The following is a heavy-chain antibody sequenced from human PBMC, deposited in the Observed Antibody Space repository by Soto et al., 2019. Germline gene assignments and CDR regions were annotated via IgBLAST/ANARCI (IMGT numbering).Heavy chain of an antibody. D-gene: IGHD6-19*01. CDR2: IWYDGSNK. CDR1: GFTFSSYG. J-gene: IGHJ6*02. CDR3: ARGGSSGGPHRDYYYYGMDV. V-gene: IGHV3-33*01. Sequence: HPGGSLRLSCAASGFTFSSYGMHWVRQAPGKGLEWVAVIWYDGSNKYYADSVKGRFTISRDNSKNTLYLQMNSLRAEDTAVYYCARGGSSGGPHRDYYYYGMDVWGQGTTVTVSS.